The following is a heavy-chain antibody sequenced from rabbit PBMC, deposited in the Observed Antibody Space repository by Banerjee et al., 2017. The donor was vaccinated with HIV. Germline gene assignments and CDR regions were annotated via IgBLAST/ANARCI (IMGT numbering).Heavy chain of an antibody. CDR2: IYTGDGST. CDR1: GIDFSSYW. V-gene: IGHV1S45*01. Sequence: QQQLEESGGGLVKPGASLTLTCTASGIDFSSYWMCWVRQAPGKGLEWIGCIYTGDGSTYYASWAKGRFTISKTSSTTVTLQMTSLTAADTATYFCARAGYNGWGLSLWGQGTLVTVS. J-gene: IGHJ3*01. D-gene: IGHD7-1*01. CDR3: ARAGYNGWGLSL.